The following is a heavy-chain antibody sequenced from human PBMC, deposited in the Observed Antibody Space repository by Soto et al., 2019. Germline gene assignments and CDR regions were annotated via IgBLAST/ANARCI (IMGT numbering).Heavy chain of an antibody. Sequence: SETLSLTCTVSGGSISSGGYSWSWIRQPPGKGLEWIGYIYHSGSTYYNPSLKSRVTISVDRSKNQFSLKLSSVTAADTATYYCARIRGYDSLVPVDYWGQGILVTVS. CDR1: GGSISSGGYS. CDR3: ARIRGYDSLVPVDY. CDR2: IYHSGST. V-gene: IGHV4-30-2*01. J-gene: IGHJ4*02. D-gene: IGHD5-12*01.